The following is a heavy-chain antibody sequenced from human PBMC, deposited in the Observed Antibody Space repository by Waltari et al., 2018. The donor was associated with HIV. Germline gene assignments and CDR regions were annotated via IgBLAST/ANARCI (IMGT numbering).Heavy chain of an antibody. CDR2: IYSGGST. CDR1: GFTVSSNY. J-gene: IGHJ6*02. V-gene: IGHV3-66*01. Sequence: EMQLVESGGGLVQPGGSLRLSCAASGFTVSSNYMSWVRQAPGKGLEWVSVIYSGGSTYYADSVKGRFTISRDNSKNTLYLQMNSLRAEDTAVYYCASIAYCGGDCYPRGMDVWGQGTTVTVSS. D-gene: IGHD2-21*02. CDR3: ASIAYCGGDCYPRGMDV.